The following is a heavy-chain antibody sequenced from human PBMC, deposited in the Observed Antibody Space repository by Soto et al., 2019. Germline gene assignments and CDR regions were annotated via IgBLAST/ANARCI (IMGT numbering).Heavy chain of an antibody. CDR1: RDTFTSYA. V-gene: IGHV1-69*06. D-gene: IGHD1-26*01. CDR3: ARSLYHNSQSYGIPDTLDV. CDR2: VIPVFGTT. Sequence: QEQLMQSGAEVKKPGSSVNVSCKASRDTFTSYAISWVRQVPGQGLEWMGLVIPVFGTTNYAQRFQGRVTTSADKSTPTAFMALTSLRSEDTAVYYCARSLYHNSQSYGIPDTLDVWGPGTLVTVSS. J-gene: IGHJ3*01.